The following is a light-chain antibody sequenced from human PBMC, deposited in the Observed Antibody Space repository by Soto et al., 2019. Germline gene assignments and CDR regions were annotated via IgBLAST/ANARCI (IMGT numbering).Light chain of an antibody. CDR2: GAS. J-gene: IGKJ2*01. CDR1: HNVSSTY. Sequence: EIVLTQSPGTLSLSPGERATLSCRASHNVSSTYLAWYQQKPGQAPRLLIYGASSRATGIPDRFSGSGSGTDFTLTISRLEPEDFAVYYCKQYGSSPPYTFGQGTKLEIK. V-gene: IGKV3-20*01. CDR3: KQYGSSPPYT.